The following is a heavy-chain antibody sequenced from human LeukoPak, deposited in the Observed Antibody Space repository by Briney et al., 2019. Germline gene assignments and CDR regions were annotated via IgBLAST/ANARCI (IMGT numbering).Heavy chain of an antibody. CDR1: GFTFSNYS. CDR2: IGSSSHFR. J-gene: IGHJ4*02. CDR3: ARSCDGDCYSDY. V-gene: IGHV3-21*01. D-gene: IGHD2-21*02. Sequence: GGSLRLSCAASGFTFSNYSMNWVRQAPGKGLEWVSSIGSSSHFRYYADSLKGRVTISRDNAKNSLYLQMNSLTAEDTAVYYCARSCDGDCYSDYWGQGTLVTVSS.